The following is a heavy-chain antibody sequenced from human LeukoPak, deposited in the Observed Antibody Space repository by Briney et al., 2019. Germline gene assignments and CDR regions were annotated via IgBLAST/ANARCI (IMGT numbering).Heavy chain of an antibody. J-gene: IGHJ4*02. V-gene: IGHV3-9*01. CDR2: ISWNSGSI. Sequence: PGGSLRLSCAASGFTFDDYAMHWVRQAPGKGLEWVSGISWNSGSIGYADSVKGRFTISRDNAKNSLYLQMNSLRAEDTAVYYCARDRAQETIDYWGQGTLVTVSS. CDR1: GFTFDDYA. CDR3: ARDRAQETIDY.